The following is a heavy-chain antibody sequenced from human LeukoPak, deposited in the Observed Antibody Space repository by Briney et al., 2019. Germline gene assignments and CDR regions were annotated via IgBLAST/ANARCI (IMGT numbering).Heavy chain of an antibody. CDR2: ISNSGGSA. CDR1: GFTLRSYA. D-gene: IGHD3-3*01. V-gene: IGHV3-23*01. J-gene: IGHJ4*02. Sequence: GGSLRLSCVASGFTLRSYAMSWVRQAPGKGLEWVSVISNSGGSAYYADSVKGRFTISRDNAKNSLYLQMNSLRAEDTAVYYCARDRQNNDFWSGYGDYWGQGTLVTVSS. CDR3: ARDRQNNDFWSGYGDY.